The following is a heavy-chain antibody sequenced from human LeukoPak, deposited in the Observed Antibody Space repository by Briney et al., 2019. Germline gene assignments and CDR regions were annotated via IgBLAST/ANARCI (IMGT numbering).Heavy chain of an antibody. Sequence: PSETLSLTCTVSGGSISSSSYYWGWIRQPPGKGLEWLGSIYYSGSTYYNPSLKSRVTISVDTSKNQFSLKLSSVTAADTAAYYCARSPGDSSSWYWDYWGQGTLVTVSS. CDR3: ARSPGDSSSWYWDY. D-gene: IGHD6-13*01. CDR2: IYYSGST. J-gene: IGHJ4*02. CDR1: GGSISSSSYY. V-gene: IGHV4-39*07.